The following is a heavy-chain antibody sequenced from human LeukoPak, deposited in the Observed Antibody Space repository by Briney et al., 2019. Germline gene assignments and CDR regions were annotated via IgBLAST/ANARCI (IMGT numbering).Heavy chain of an antibody. Sequence: GGSLRLSCAGSGFSFGSHGMHWVGRIPGKGLDWVEFIWYDGNTKYYVDSVKGRFTISRDNSKNTLLLEMNTLRAEDTAVYYCARGPALGVRGAHLDYWGQGILVTVSS. D-gene: IGHD3-10*01. V-gene: IGHV3-33*01. CDR2: IWYDGNTK. CDR3: ARGPALGVRGAHLDY. J-gene: IGHJ4*02. CDR1: GFSFGSHG.